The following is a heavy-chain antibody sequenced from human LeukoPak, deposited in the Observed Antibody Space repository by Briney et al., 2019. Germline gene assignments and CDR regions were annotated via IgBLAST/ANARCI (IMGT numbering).Heavy chain of an antibody. CDR2: IIPIFGTA. CDR1: GGTFSSYA. Sequence: SVKVSCKASGGTFSSYAISWVRQAPGQGLEWMGGIIPIFGTASYAQKFQGRVTITAGESTSTAYMELSSLRSEDTAVYYCARAAAAGDETLDYWGQGTLVTVSS. V-gene: IGHV1-69*13. J-gene: IGHJ4*02. CDR3: ARAAAAGDETLDY. D-gene: IGHD6-13*01.